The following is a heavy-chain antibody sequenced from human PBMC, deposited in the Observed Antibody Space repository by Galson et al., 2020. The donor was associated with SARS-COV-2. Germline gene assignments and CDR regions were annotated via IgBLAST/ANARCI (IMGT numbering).Heavy chain of an antibody. D-gene: IGHD2-15*01. CDR2: IYTGGNI. J-gene: IGHJ4*02. CDR1: GFSVSSNY. CDR3: AGGYCSGGNCYAVYFGY. Sequence: PGGSLRLSCAASGFSVSSNYMSWVRQAPGKGLEWVSVIYTGGNIYYADSVKGRVTISRDNSKNTLYLQMNTLRADDTAVYYCAGGYCSGGNCYAVYFGYWGQGTLVTVSS. V-gene: IGHV3-53*01.